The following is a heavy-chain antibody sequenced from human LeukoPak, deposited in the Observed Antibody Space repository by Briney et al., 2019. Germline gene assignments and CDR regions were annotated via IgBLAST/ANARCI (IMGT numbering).Heavy chain of an antibody. D-gene: IGHD3-10*01. CDR2: IRSKADSYAT. Sequence: GGSLRLSCAASGFTFSDSGMHWVRQASGKGLEWVGHIRSKADSYATVYAASVKGRFTITRDDSENTAYLQMNSLKTEDTAVYYCARDLMVRGEPSCWGQGTLVTVSS. CDR1: GFTFSDSG. J-gene: IGHJ4*02. V-gene: IGHV3-73*01. CDR3: ARDLMVRGEPSC.